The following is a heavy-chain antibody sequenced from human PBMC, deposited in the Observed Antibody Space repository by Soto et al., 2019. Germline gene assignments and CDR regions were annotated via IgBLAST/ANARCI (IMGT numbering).Heavy chain of an antibody. CDR3: ARWRYNWNYIDY. CDR2: IYYSGST. CDR1: GGSISSYY. J-gene: IGHJ4*02. D-gene: IGHD1-20*01. V-gene: IGHV4-59*01. Sequence: KPSETLSLTCTVSGGSISSYYWSWIRQPPGKGLEWIGYIYYSGSTNYNPSLKSRVTISVDTSKNQFSLKLSSVTAADTAVYYCARWRYNWNYIDYWGQGTLVTVSS.